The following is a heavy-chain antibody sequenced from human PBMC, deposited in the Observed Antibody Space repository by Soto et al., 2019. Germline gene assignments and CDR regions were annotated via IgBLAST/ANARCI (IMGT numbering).Heavy chain of an antibody. Sequence: QVQLVQSGAEVKKPGSSVKVSCKASGGTFSSYTISWVRQAPGQGLEWMGRIIPILGIANYAQKFQGRVTITADKSTSTAYMELSSLRSEDTAVYYCARALSSTSEGWFDPWGQGTLVTVSS. D-gene: IGHD2-2*01. J-gene: IGHJ5*02. CDR1: GGTFSSYT. CDR2: IIPILGIA. V-gene: IGHV1-69*02. CDR3: ARALSSTSEGWFDP.